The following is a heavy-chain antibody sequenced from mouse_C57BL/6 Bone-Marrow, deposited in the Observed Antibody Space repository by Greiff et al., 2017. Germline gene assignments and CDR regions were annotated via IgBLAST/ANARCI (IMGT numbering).Heavy chain of an antibody. CDR1: GYTFTSYW. V-gene: IGHV1-52*01. D-gene: IGHD1-3*01. Sequence: VQLQQPGAELVRPGSSVKLSCKASGYTFTSYWMHWVKQRPIQGLEWIGNIDPSDSETHYNQKFKDKATLTVDKSSSTAYMQLSSLTSEDSAVYDCARETSGDWFAYWGQGTLVTVSA. J-gene: IGHJ3*01. CDR2: IDPSDSET. CDR3: ARETSGDWFAY.